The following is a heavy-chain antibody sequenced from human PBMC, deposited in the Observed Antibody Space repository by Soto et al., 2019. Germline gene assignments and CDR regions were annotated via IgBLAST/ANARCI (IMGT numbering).Heavy chain of an antibody. Sequence: EVQLVESVGGLVQPGGSLRLSCAASGFTFSSYSMNWVRQAPGKGLEWVSYISSSSSTIYYADSVKGRFTISRDNAKNSLYLQMNSLRDEDTAVYYCARVSPLGSSSWSFDYWGQGTLVTVSS. CDR1: GFTFSSYS. V-gene: IGHV3-48*02. D-gene: IGHD6-13*01. J-gene: IGHJ4*02. CDR2: ISSSSSTI. CDR3: ARVSPLGSSSWSFDY.